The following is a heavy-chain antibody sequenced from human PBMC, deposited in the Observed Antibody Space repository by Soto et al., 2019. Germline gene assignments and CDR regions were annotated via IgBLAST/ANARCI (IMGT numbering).Heavy chain of an antibody. CDR3: ARDMHAGFTHYFDP. Sequence: SETLSLTCAVSGDSINSGYYWAWIRQSPGKGLEWIGSIYHSGTTYYNPSLKSRVTISVDTSNNQFSLKLSSVTAADSAVYYCARDMHAGFTHYFDPWGQGTLVTVSS. V-gene: IGHV4-38-2*02. CDR2: IYHSGTT. J-gene: IGHJ5*02. CDR1: GDSINSGYY. D-gene: IGHD1-26*01.